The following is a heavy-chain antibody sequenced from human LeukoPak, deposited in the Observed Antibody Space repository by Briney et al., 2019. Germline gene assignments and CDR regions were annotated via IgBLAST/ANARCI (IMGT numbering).Heavy chain of an antibody. D-gene: IGHD4-23*01. V-gene: IGHV1-18*01. CDR1: GFTFTSYG. CDR2: ISAYNGNT. Sequence: PGGSLRLSCAASGFTFTSYGISWVRQAPGQGLEWMGWISAYNGNTNYAQKLQGRVTMTTDTSTSTAYMELRSLRSDDTAVYYCARVYGGNPPRFQHWGQGTLVTVSS. J-gene: IGHJ1*01. CDR3: ARVYGGNPPRFQH.